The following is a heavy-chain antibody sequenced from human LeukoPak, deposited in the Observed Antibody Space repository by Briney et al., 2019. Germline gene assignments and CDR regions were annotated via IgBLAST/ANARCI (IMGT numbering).Heavy chain of an antibody. D-gene: IGHD1-26*01. V-gene: IGHV3-23*01. CDR2: ISGSGGST. J-gene: IGHJ6*03. Sequence: PGGSLRLSCAASGFTFSSYAMSWVRQAPGKGLEWVSAISGSGGSTYYADSVKGRFTISRDNAKNSLYLQMNSLRAEDTAVYSCARVGPLYYYMDVWGKGTTVTVSS. CDR1: GFTFSSYA. CDR3: ARVGPLYYYMDV.